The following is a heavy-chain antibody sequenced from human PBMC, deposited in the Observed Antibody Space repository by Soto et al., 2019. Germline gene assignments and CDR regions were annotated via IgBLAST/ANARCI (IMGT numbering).Heavy chain of an antibody. V-gene: IGHV1-69*01. CDR1: GGTFSSYA. CDR3: ARALTYCGGDCYSGMDY. D-gene: IGHD2-21*02. Sequence: QVQLVQSGAEVKKPGSSVKVSCKASGGTFSSYAISWVRQAPGQGLEWKGGIIPIFGTANYAQKFQGRVTGTADESTSTAYMELSSLRSEDTAVYYCARALTYCGGDCYSGMDYWGQGTLVTVSS. J-gene: IGHJ4*02. CDR2: IIPIFGTA.